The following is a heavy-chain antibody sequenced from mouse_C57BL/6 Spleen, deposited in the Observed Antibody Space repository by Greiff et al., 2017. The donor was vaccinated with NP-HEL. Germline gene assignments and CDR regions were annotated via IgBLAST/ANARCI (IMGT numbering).Heavy chain of an antibody. CDR1: GYTFTSYD. J-gene: IGHJ2*01. CDR3: ARGGISTVFDY. D-gene: IGHD1-1*01. Sequence: VQVVESGPELVKPGASVKLSCKASGYTFTSYDINWVKQRPGQGLEWIGWIYPRDGSTKYNEKFKGKATLTVDTSSSTAYMELHSLTSEDSAVYFCARGGISTVFDYWGQGTTLTVSS. V-gene: IGHV1-85*01. CDR2: IYPRDGST.